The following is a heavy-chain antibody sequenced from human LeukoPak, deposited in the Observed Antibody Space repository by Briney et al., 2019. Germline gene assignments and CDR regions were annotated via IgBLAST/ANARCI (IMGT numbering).Heavy chain of an antibody. V-gene: IGHV3-23*01. CDR1: GFTFSSYA. Sequence: GGSLRLSCAAYGFTFSSYAMSWVRQAPGKGLEWVSAISGSGGSTYYAASVRGRFTISRDTSKNTLYLQMNSLTAEDTAVYYCAKRLCLRGPFDYWGQGTLVTVSS. D-gene: IGHD2-15*01. J-gene: IGHJ4*02. CDR3: AKRLCLRGPFDY. CDR2: ISGSGGST.